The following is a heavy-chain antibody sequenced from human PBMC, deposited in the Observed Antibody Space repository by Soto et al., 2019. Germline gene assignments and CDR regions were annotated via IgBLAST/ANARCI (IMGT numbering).Heavy chain of an antibody. CDR3: ARGQYQLPEHFNWFDP. V-gene: IGHV4-61*01. Sequence: SETLSLTCTVSGGSVSSGSYYWSWIRQPPGKGLEWIGYIYYSGSTNYNPSLKSRVTISVDTSKNQFSLKLSSVTAADTAVYYCARGQYQLPEHFNWFDPWGQGTLVTVS. J-gene: IGHJ5*02. CDR1: GGSVSSGSYY. D-gene: IGHD2-2*01. CDR2: IYYSGST.